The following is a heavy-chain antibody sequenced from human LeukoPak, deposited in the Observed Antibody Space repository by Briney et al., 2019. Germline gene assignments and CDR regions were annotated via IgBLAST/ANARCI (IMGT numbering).Heavy chain of an antibody. J-gene: IGHJ4*02. V-gene: IGHV3-23*01. D-gene: IGHD6-13*01. Sequence: GGSLRLSCAASGFTFSSYVMSWVRQAPGKGLEWVSAISGSGGSTYYADSVKGRFTISRDNSKNTLYLQMNSLRAEDTAVYYCARDSDRSSSWYEGGYFDYWGQGTLVTVSS. CDR3: ARDSDRSSSWYEGGYFDY. CDR2: ISGSGGST. CDR1: GFTFSSYV.